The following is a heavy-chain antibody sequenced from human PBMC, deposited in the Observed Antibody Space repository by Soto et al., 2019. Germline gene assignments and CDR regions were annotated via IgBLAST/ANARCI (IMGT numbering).Heavy chain of an antibody. CDR2: ISGFSATI. CDR1: GFKFTSYG. J-gene: IGHJ4*02. CDR3: ARGGAARPDF. Sequence: DVQLVNSGGGFVMPGGSLRLSCGASGFKFTSYGMNWVRQSPGKGFEWLAYISGFSATIKYADSVRGRFIVSGDNDMNSLFLQLTDLTDDDTAVYYCARGGAARPDFWGQGSRVVVSS. D-gene: IGHD2-15*01. V-gene: IGHV3-48*02.